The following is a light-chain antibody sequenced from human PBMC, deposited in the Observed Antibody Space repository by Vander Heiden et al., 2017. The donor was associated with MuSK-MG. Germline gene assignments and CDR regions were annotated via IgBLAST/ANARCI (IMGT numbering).Light chain of an antibody. V-gene: IGKV2-30*01. CDR3: REGTRGYT. CDR1: QSLVYSDGNIY. J-gene: IGKJ2*01. Sequence: IVMTQSPLSLPVTLGQPASISCRSSQSLVYSDGNIYLSWFQQRPGQSPRRLIYRVSNRDSGVPDRFSGSGSGTDFTLKSDRVEVEDAAVYYCREGTRGYTFGQGTKLEIK. CDR2: RVS.